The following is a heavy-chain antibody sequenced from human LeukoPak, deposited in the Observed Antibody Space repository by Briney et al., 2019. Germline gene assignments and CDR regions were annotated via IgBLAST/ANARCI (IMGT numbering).Heavy chain of an antibody. Sequence: GASVKVSCKASGYTFTSYGISWVRQDPGQGLEWMGWISAYNGNTNYAQKLQGRVTMTTDTSTSTAYMELRSLRSDDTAVYYCAREAPYMITFGGVIGPYFDYWGQGTLVTVSS. V-gene: IGHV1-18*01. CDR2: ISAYNGNT. CDR1: GYTFTSYG. D-gene: IGHD3-16*02. CDR3: AREAPYMITFGGVIGPYFDY. J-gene: IGHJ4*02.